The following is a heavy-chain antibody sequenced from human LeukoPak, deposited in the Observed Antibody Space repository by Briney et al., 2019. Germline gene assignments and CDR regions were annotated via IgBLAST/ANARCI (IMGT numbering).Heavy chain of an antibody. J-gene: IGHJ1*01. D-gene: IGHD1-26*01. CDR2: IYSGGST. Sequence: GGSLRLSCAASGFTVSSNYMSWVRQAPGKGLEWVSVIYSGGSTYYADSVKGRFTISRDNSKNTLYLQMNSLRSDDTAVYYCARYPPLNSGRGFQHWGQGTLVTVSS. CDR1: GFTVSSNY. V-gene: IGHV3-53*05. CDR3: ARYPPLNSGRGFQH.